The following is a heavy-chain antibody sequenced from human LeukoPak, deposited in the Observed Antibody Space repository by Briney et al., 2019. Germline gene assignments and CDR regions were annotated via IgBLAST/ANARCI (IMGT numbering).Heavy chain of an antibody. D-gene: IGHD2-2*01. J-gene: IGHJ6*02. CDR2: IYYSGST. Sequence: SETLSLTCTVSGGSISSSSYYWGWIRQPPGKGLEWIGSIYYSGSTYYNPSLKSRVTISVDTSKNQFFLKLSSVTAADTAVYYCARGRRYCSSTSCRRYYYYYGMDVWGQGTTVTVSS. CDR1: GGSISSSSYY. CDR3: ARGRRYCSSTSCRRYYYYYGMDV. V-gene: IGHV4-39*07.